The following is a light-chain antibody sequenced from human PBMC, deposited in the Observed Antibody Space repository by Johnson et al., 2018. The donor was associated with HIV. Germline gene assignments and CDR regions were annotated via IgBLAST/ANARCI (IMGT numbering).Light chain of an antibody. V-gene: IGLV1-51*02. CDR1: NSNIGNNY. CDR2: EST. Sequence: QSVLTQPPSVSAAPGQKVTISCSGSNSNIGNNYVSWYQQLPGTAPKLLIYESTNRPSGIPDRFSGSKSGTSATLGISGLQTGDEADYYCGTWDSRLNVYLVGPGTKVTVL. CDR3: GTWDSRLNVYL. J-gene: IGLJ1*01.